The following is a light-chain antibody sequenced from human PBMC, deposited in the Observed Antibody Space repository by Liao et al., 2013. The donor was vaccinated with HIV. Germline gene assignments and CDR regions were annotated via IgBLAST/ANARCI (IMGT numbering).Light chain of an antibody. Sequence: YVLTQPPSVSVAPGKTATITCGGTSIGRRSVHWYQQKPGRAPVLVISYDSERPSGIPERFSGSNSGTTATLTISGTQAMDEADYYCQAWHNGGVFGGGTKLTVL. J-gene: IGLJ3*02. V-gene: IGLV3-21*01. CDR1: SIGRRS. CDR2: YDS. CDR3: QAWHNGGV.